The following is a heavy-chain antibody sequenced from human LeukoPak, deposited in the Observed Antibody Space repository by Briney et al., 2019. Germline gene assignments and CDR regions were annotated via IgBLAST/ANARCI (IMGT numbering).Heavy chain of an antibody. V-gene: IGHV3-23*01. D-gene: IGHD3-22*01. Sequence: GGSLRLSCAASGFTFSSYAMSWVRQAPGKGLEWVSAISGSGGSTYYADSVKGRFTVSKDNSKNTLYIQMNSLRAEDTAVYYCATGGRYYYDQWGQGTLVTVSS. CDR3: ATGGRYYYDQ. J-gene: IGHJ4*02. CDR1: GFTFSSYA. CDR2: ISGSGGST.